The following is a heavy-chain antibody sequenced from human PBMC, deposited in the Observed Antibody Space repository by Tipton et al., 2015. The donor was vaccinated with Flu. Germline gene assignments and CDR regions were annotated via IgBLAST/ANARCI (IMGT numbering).Heavy chain of an antibody. V-gene: IGHV3-30-3*01. CDR1: GFTFSSYA. CDR3: ARVLLVYYDSSGYYDY. D-gene: IGHD3-22*01. Sequence: SLRLSCAASGFTFSSYAMHWVRQAPGKGLEWVAVISYDGSNKYYADSVKGRFTISRDNSKITLYLQMNSLRAEDTAVYYCARVLLVYYDSSGYYDYWGQGTLVTVSS. J-gene: IGHJ4*02. CDR2: ISYDGSNK.